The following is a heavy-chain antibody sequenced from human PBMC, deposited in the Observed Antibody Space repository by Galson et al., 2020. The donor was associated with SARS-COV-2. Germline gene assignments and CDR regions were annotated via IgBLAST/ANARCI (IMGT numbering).Heavy chain of an antibody. D-gene: IGHD3-10*01. CDR3: TTGNLGFLLLWFGESYQELGDAFDI. J-gene: IGHJ3*02. V-gene: IGHV3-15*01. Sequence: GESLKISCAASGFTFSNAWMSWVRQAPGKGLEWVGRIKSKTDGGTTDYAAPVKGRFTISRDDSKNTLYLQMNSLKTEDTAVYYCTTGNLGFLLLWFGESYQELGDAFDIWGQGTMVTVSS. CDR1: GFTFSNAW. CDR2: IKSKTDGGTT.